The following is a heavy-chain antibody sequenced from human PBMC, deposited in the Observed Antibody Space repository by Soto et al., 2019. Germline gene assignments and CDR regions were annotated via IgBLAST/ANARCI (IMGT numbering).Heavy chain of an antibody. CDR2: ISSSSSYI. J-gene: IGHJ6*02. CDR1: GFTFSSYS. V-gene: IGHV3-21*01. CDR3: ARDPQTTVVASDYYGMDV. Sequence: PGGSLRLSCAASGFTFSSYSMNWVRQAPGKGLEWVSSISSSSSYIYYADSVKGRFTISRDNAKNSLYLQMNSLRAEDTAVYYCARDPQTTVVASDYYGMDVWGQGTTVTVSS. D-gene: IGHD4-17*01.